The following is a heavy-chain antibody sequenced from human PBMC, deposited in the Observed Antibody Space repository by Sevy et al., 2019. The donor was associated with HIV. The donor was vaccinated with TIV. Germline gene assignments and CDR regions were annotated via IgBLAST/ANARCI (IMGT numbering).Heavy chain of an antibody. CDR2: ISAYNGNT. D-gene: IGHD1-26*01. Sequence: ASVKVSCKASGYTFTSYGISWVRQAPGQGLEWMGWISAYNGNTNYAQTLQGRVTMTTDTSTSTAYMELRSLRSDDTAVYYCARETYSGSYFDYWGQGTLVTVSS. CDR1: GYTFTSYG. V-gene: IGHV1-18*04. CDR3: ARETYSGSYFDY. J-gene: IGHJ4*02.